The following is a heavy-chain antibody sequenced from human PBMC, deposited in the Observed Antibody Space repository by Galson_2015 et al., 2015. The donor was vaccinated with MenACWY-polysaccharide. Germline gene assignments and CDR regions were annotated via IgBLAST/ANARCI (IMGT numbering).Heavy chain of an antibody. CDR2: IKKDGSEK. Sequence: SLRLSCAASGFTFSTYWMNWVRQAPGKGLEWVANIKKDGSEKYCVDSVKGRFTISRDNARSSLYLQMNGLRAEDTAVYYCARGHYGMDVWGQGTTVTVS. CDR1: GFTFSTYW. J-gene: IGHJ6*02. V-gene: IGHV3-7*01. CDR3: ARGHYGMDV.